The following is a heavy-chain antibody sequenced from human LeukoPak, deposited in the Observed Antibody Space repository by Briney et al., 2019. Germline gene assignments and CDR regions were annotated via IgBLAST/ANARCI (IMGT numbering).Heavy chain of an antibody. J-gene: IGHJ4*02. CDR3: AWFGELFQDGRGPFDY. D-gene: IGHD3-10*01. CDR1: GFTFSSYA. V-gene: IGHV3-30-3*01. Sequence: GGSLRLSCAASGFTFSSYAMHWVRQAPGKGLEWVAVISYDGSNKYYADSVKGRFTISRDNSKDTLYLQMNSLRAEDTAVYYCAWFGELFQDGRGPFDYWGQGTLVTVSS. CDR2: ISYDGSNK.